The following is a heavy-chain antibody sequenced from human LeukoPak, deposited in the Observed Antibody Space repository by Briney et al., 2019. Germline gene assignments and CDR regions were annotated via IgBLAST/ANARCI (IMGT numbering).Heavy chain of an antibody. Sequence: GGSLRLSCAASGFTFSSYSMNWVRQAPGKGLEWVSSISSSGSTIYYADSVKGRFTISRDNAKNSLYLQMNSLRAEDTAVYYCARRTTVTPVDYWGQGTLVTVSS. D-gene: IGHD4-17*01. CDR2: ISSSGSTI. J-gene: IGHJ4*02. CDR1: GFTFSSYS. CDR3: ARRTTVTPVDY. V-gene: IGHV3-48*04.